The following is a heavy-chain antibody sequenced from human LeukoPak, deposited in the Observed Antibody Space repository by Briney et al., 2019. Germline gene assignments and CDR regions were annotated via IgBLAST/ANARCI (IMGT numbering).Heavy chain of an antibody. D-gene: IGHD3-3*01. CDR1: GFTFSSYA. V-gene: IGHV3-30-3*01. CDR2: ISYDGSNK. CDR3: AKDTYYDFWSGYLAP. Sequence: PGGSLRLSCAASGFTFSSYAMHWVRQAPGKGLEWVAVISYDGSNKYYADSVKGRFTISRDNSKNTLYLQMNSLRAEDTAVYYCAKDTYYDFWSGYLAPWGQGTLVTVSS. J-gene: IGHJ5*02.